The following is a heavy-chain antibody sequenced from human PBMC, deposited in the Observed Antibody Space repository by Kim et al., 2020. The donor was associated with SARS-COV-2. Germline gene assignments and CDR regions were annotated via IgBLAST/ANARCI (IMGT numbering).Heavy chain of an antibody. Sequence: KFQGRVTITRDTSASTAYMELSSLRSEDTAVYYCASSTVEQWLANDYFDYWGQGTLVTVSS. J-gene: IGHJ4*02. D-gene: IGHD6-19*01. CDR3: ASSTVEQWLANDYFDY. V-gene: IGHV1-3*01.